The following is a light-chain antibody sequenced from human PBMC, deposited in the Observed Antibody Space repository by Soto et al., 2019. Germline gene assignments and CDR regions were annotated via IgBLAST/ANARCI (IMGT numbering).Light chain of an antibody. CDR2: DVS. CDR3: SSYTSSSLYV. CDR1: SSDVGGYNY. V-gene: IGLV2-14*01. J-gene: IGLJ1*01. Sequence: QSVLTQPASVSGSPGQSITISCTGTSSDVGGYNYVSWYQQHPGKAPKLMIYDVSNRPSGVSNRFSGSKSGNTAPLTISGLQAEDEADYYCSSYTSSSLYVFGTGTKLTVL.